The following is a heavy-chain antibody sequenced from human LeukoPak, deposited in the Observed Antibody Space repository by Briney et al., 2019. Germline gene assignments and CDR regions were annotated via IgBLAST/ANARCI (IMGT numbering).Heavy chain of an antibody. J-gene: IGHJ4*02. CDR2: ISSSSSYI. CDR1: GFTFSSYS. CDR3: ARDLLLWFGELGGPTFDY. D-gene: IGHD3-10*01. V-gene: IGHV3-21*01. Sequence: PGGSLRLSCAASGFTFSSYSMNWVRQAPGKGLEWVSSISSSSSYIYYAASVKGRFTISRDNAKNSLYLQMNSLRAEDTAVYYCARDLLLWFGELGGPTFDYWGQGTLVTVSS.